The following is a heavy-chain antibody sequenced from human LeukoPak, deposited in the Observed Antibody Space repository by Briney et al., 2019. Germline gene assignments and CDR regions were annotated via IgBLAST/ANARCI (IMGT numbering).Heavy chain of an antibody. CDR3: ARSYFDVLTYYYMWLAP. CDR2: INLNSGDT. D-gene: IGHD3-9*01. Sequence: ASVKVSCKASGYTFTDYCIHWVRQAPGQGLEWMGWINLNSGDTYYAQNFQDRVTMTGDTSISTAYLELSSLRSDDTAVFYCARSYFDVLTYYYMWLAPWGQGTLVTVSS. V-gene: IGHV1-2*02. CDR1: GYTFTDYC. J-gene: IGHJ5*02.